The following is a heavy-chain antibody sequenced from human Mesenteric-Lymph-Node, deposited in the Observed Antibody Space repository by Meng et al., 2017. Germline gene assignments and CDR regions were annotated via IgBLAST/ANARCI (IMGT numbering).Heavy chain of an antibody. CDR2: IKQDGSEK. J-gene: IGHJ3*02. Sequence: GGSLRLSCAASGFTFSSYWMSWVRQAPGKGLEWVANIKQDGSEKYYVDSVKGRFTISRDNAKNSLYLQMNSLRAEDTAVYYCARESMTTVTPDAFDIWGQGTMVTVSS. CDR1: GFTFSSYW. D-gene: IGHD4-17*01. CDR3: ARESMTTVTPDAFDI. V-gene: IGHV3-7*01.